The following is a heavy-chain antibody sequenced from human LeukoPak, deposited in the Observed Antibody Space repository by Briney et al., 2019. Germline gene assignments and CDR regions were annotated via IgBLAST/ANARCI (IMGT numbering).Heavy chain of an antibody. CDR3: AKLGAAGTSWYFDY. CDR2: ISYDGSNK. Sequence: GGSLRLSCAASGFTFSSYGVHWVRQAPGKGLEWVAVISYDGSNKYYADSVKGRFTISRDNSKNTLYLQMNSLRAEDTAVYYCAKLGAAGTSWYFDYWGQGTLVTVSS. D-gene: IGHD6-13*01. J-gene: IGHJ4*02. CDR1: GFTFSSYG. V-gene: IGHV3-30*18.